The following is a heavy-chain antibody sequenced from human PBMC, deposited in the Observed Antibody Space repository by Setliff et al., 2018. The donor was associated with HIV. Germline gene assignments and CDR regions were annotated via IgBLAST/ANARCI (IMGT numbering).Heavy chain of an antibody. CDR2: MNPSSGGT. CDR3: ARVPSGAAGLVRAGFYF. D-gene: IGHD6-25*01. V-gene: IGHV1-2*02. CDR1: QYTFTGYY. Sequence: ASVKVSCKASQYTFTGYYMHWVRQAPGQGLEWVGWMNPSSGGTNFAQKFQGRVTMTRDTSISTAYMEPSRLRSDDTATYYCARVPSGAAGLVRAGFYFWGQGTLVTVSS. J-gene: IGHJ4*01.